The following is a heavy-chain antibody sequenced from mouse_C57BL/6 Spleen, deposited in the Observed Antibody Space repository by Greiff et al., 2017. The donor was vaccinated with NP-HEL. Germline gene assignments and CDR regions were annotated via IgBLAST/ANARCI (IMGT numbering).Heavy chain of an antibody. CDR3: ASSDGYYYY. CDR2: IDPSDSYT. Sequence: QVQLQQPGAELVRPGSSVKLSCKASGYTFTSYWMDWVKQRPGQGLEWIGEIDPSDSYTNYNQKFKGKSTLTVDKSSSTAYMQLSSLTSEDSAVYYCASSDGYYYYWGQGTTLTVSS. D-gene: IGHD2-3*01. J-gene: IGHJ2*01. V-gene: IGHV1-69*01. CDR1: GYTFTSYW.